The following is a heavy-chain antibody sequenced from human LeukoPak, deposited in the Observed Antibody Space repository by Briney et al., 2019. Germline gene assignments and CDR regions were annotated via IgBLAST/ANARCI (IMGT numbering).Heavy chain of an antibody. J-gene: IGHJ3*02. V-gene: IGHV4-4*07. CDR1: GGSISSYY. D-gene: IGHD6-13*01. Sequence: PSETLSLTCTVSGGSISSYYWSWIRQPAGKGLEWIGRIYTSGSTNYNPSLKSRVTMSVDTSKNQFSLKLSSVTAADTAVYYCAREQYSSSWYPDAFDIWGQGTMVTVSS. CDR3: AREQYSSSWYPDAFDI. CDR2: IYTSGST.